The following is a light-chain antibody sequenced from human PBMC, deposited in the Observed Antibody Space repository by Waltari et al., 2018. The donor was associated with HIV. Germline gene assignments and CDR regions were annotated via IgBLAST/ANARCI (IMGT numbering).Light chain of an antibody. V-gene: IGLV1-44*01. CDR1: SSNIGSNT. Sequence: QSVLTQPPSASGTPGQRVTISCSGSSSNIGSNTVNWYQQLPGTAPKGLIYSSNQRPSGVPDRFSGSKSGTSASLAISGLQSEDEADYYCAAWDDSLNAWVFGGGAKLTVL. CDR3: AAWDDSLNAWV. J-gene: IGLJ3*02. CDR2: SSN.